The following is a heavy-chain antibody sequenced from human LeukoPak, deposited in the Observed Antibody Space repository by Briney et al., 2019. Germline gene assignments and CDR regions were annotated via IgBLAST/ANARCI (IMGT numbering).Heavy chain of an antibody. CDR1: GGSISSSSYY. J-gene: IGHJ4*02. CDR2: IYYSGST. CDR3: AGSGSYLYYFDY. Sequence: SETLSLTCTVSGGSISSSSYYWGWIRQPPGKGLEWIGSIYYSGSTYYNPSLKSRATISVDTSKNQFSLKLSSVTAADTAVYYCAGSGSYLYYFDYWGQGTLVTVSS. D-gene: IGHD1-26*01. V-gene: IGHV4-39*01.